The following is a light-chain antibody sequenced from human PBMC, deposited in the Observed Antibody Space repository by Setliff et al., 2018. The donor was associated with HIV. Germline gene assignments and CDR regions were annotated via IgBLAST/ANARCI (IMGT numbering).Light chain of an antibody. J-gene: IGLJ1*01. V-gene: IGLV2-11*01. Sequence: QSVLTQPASMSGSPGQSITVSCTGTSSDVGAYDYVSWYQQHPGKAPRLMIYDVDKRPSGVPYRVSGSKTDNTASLTISGLQGEDEADYYCCSYAGTSTFYVFGTGTKVTVL. CDR3: CSYAGTSTFYV. CDR1: SSDVGAYDY. CDR2: DVD.